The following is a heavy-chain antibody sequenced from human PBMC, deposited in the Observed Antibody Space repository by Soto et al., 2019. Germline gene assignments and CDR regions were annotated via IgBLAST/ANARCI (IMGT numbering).Heavy chain of an antibody. CDR1: GFTFSIYA. J-gene: IGHJ5*02. D-gene: IGHD3-22*01. CDR2: ISTNGGST. Sequence: GGSLRLSCSASGFTFSIYAMHWVRQAPGKGLEYVSSISTNGGSTHYADSVKGRFTISRDDSKNTVYLQVNSLKTEDTAVYYCTTIYPYDRAPSWGQGTLVTVSS. CDR3: TTIYPYDRAPS. V-gene: IGHV3-64*04.